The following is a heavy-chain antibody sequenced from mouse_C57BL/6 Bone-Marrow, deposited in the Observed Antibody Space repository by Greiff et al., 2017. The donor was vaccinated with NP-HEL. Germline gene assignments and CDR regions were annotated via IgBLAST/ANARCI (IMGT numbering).Heavy chain of an antibody. CDR3: ARPYYYGSSQPWFAY. D-gene: IGHD1-1*01. V-gene: IGHV1-39*01. CDR1: GYSFTDYN. Sequence: EVQLQQSGPELVKPGASVKISCKASGYSFTDYNMNWVKQSNGKRLEWIGVINPNYGTTSYNQKFKGKATLTVDQSSSTAYMQLNSLTSEDSAVYYCARPYYYGSSQPWFAYWGQGTLVTVSA. J-gene: IGHJ3*01. CDR2: INPNYGTT.